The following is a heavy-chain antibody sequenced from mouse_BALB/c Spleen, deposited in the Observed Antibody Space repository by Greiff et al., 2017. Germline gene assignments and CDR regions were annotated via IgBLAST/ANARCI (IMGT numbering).Heavy chain of an antibody. CDR3: TRRGYRYYTMDY. D-gene: IGHD2-14*01. CDR1: GYTFTSYY. V-gene: IGHV1-53*01. J-gene: IGHJ4*01. Sequence: QVQLQQSGAELVKPGASVKLSCKASGYTFTSYYLYWVKQRPGQGLEWIGKINPSNGGTNFTEKFKTKATLTVDKSSNTAYMQLSSLTSEDSAVYYCTRRGYRYYTMDYWGQGTSVTVSS. CDR2: INPSNGGT.